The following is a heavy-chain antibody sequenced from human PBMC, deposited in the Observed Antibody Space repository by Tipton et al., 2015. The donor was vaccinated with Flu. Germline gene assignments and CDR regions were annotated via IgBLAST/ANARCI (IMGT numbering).Heavy chain of an antibody. Sequence: LRLSCTVSGASISSRCYYWGWIRQPPGKGLEWIGCIYSSGSTYYNPSIRSRVTISLDTSKNQFSLKLSSVTAAGTAVYYCAREKDSSGSEYFQHWGQGTLVTVSS. D-gene: IGHD6-19*01. J-gene: IGHJ1*01. V-gene: IGHV4-39*07. CDR2: IYSSGST. CDR3: AREKDSSGSEYFQH. CDR1: GASISSRCYY.